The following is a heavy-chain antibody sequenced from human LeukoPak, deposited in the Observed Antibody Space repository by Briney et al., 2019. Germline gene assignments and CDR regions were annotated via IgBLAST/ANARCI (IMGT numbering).Heavy chain of an antibody. CDR1: SFTFSSYG. D-gene: IGHD2-2*01. CDR2: ISYDGSNI. Sequence: GGSLRLSCAASSFTFSSYGMHWVRQAPGKGLEWVAIISYDGSNIYYADSVKGRFTISRDNSRNTLNLQMNSLRAEDTAVYYCAKDIGCSTTSCPEDYWGQGTLVTVSS. V-gene: IGHV3-30*18. J-gene: IGHJ4*02. CDR3: AKDIGCSTTSCPEDY.